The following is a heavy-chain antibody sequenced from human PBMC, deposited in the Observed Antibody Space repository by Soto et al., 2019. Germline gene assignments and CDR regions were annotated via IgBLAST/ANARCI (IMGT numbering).Heavy chain of an antibody. Sequence: GGSLRLSCAASGFTFSSYWMHWFRQAPGKGLVWVSRINSDGSSTSYADSVKGRFTISRDNAKNTLYLQMNSLRAEGTAVYYCARFTAAAEYNWFDPWGQGTLVTVSS. CDR2: INSDGSST. J-gene: IGHJ5*02. CDR3: ARFTAAAEYNWFDP. CDR1: GFTFSSYW. D-gene: IGHD6-13*01. V-gene: IGHV3-74*01.